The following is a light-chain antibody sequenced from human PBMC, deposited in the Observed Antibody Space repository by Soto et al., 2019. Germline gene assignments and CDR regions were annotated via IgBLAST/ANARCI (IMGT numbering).Light chain of an antibody. CDR2: DAS. V-gene: IGKV3-11*01. Sequence: EIVLTQSPATLSLSPGERATLSCRASQSVSSYLAWYHQKPGQAPRLLIYDASNRATGIPPRFSGSGSGTDFTLTISILEPEDFAVYYCQQRSSWPITFGGGTKVEIK. CDR1: QSVSSY. J-gene: IGKJ4*01. CDR3: QQRSSWPIT.